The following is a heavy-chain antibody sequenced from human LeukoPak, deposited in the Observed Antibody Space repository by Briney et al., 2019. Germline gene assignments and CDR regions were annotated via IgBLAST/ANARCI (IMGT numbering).Heavy chain of an antibody. D-gene: IGHD2-15*01. CDR2: TYYSSWST. CDR3: ASQVYCSAGSCYSNF. V-gene: IGHV4-39*01. Sequence: PSETLSLTCTVSGGSISSRTYFWGWIRQPPGKGLEWIGNTYYSSWSTYYNPSLKSRVTISVDTSKNQFSLKLSSVTAADTAVYYCASQVYCSAGSCYSNFWGQGTLVTVSS. CDR1: GGSISSRTYF. J-gene: IGHJ4*02.